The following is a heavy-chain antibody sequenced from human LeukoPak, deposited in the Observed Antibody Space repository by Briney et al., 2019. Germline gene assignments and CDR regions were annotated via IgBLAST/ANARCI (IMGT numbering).Heavy chain of an antibody. CDR2: INHSGST. CDR3: ARAMPYFYGSIAVPGTIDY. CDR1: GETFTHNF. J-gene: IGHJ4*02. V-gene: IGHV4-34*01. D-gene: IGHD6-19*01. Sequence: PSETLSLTCAVYGETFTHNFWTWIRQPPGKGLEWIGQINHSGSTYYNPSLKSRVTILVDTSKNQFSLKLTSVAAADTAVYYCARAMPYFYGSIAVPGTIDYWGQGILVTVSS.